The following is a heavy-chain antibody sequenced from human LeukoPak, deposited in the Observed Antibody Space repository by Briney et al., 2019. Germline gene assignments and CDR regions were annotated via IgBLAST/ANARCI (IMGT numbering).Heavy chain of an antibody. CDR3: AREYYDILTGSPVTLTGWFDP. CDR1: GFTLSSYG. D-gene: IGHD3-9*01. J-gene: IGHJ5*02. V-gene: IGHV3-33*01. CDR2: IWYDGSNK. Sequence: GRSLRLSCAASGFTLSSYGMHWVRQAPGGGLEWVAVIWYDGSNKYYADSVKGRFTISRDNSKNTLYLQMNSLRAEDTAVYYCAREYYDILTGSPVTLTGWFDPWGQGTLVTVSS.